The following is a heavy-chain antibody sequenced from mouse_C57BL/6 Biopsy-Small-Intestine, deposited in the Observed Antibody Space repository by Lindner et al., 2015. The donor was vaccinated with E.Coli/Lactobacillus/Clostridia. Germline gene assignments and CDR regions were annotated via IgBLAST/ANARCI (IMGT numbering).Heavy chain of an antibody. CDR1: GYTFTDYG. Sequence: SVKVSCKASGYTFTDYGIHWLRQAPGQRLEWMGWIAPGNGKTEYSQKFKGSVTITRDTSATIAYMEVSSLRSEDTAVYYCARGITIFGVLTASFYFDHWGQGTLVTVSS. D-gene: IGHD2-4*01. CDR3: ARGITIFGVLTASFYFDH. V-gene: IGHV1-84*02. J-gene: IGHJ2*01. CDR2: IAPGNGKT.